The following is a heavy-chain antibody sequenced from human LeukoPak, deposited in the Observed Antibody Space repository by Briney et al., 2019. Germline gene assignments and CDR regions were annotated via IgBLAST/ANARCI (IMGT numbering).Heavy chain of an antibody. V-gene: IGHV4-34*01. J-gene: IGHJ4*02. CDR3: ARVPLRWLTPFDY. CDR2: INHRGTT. Sequence: SETLSLTCAVSGGSLSTYYWSWIRQPLGKGLEWIGEINHRGTTNYSPSLRSRVTISVDTSKNQFSLTLRSATAADTAMYYCARVPLRWLTPFDYWGQGTLVTVSS. D-gene: IGHD4-17*01. CDR1: GGSLSTYY.